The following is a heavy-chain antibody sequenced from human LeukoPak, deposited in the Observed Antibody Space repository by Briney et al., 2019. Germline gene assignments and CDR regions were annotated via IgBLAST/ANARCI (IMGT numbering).Heavy chain of an antibody. J-gene: IGHJ5*02. D-gene: IGHD5-12*01. V-gene: IGHV3-21*01. Sequence: GGSLRLSCAASGFTFSSYSMNWVRQAPGKGLEWVSSISSSSSYIYYADSVKGRFTISRDNAKNSLYLQMNSLRAEDTAVYYCARGRGYSGYDFFGWFDRWGQGTLVTVSS. CDR2: ISSSSSYI. CDR1: GFTFSSYS. CDR3: ARGRGYSGYDFFGWFDR.